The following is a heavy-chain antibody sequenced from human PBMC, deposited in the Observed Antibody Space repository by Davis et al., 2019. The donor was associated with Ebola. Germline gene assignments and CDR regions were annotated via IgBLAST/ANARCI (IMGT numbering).Heavy chain of an antibody. CDR3: ARLPGVDTTQRGFDY. CDR2: IYPGDSDT. J-gene: IGHJ4*02. D-gene: IGHD1-1*01. CDR1: GYTFTSYW. Sequence: GESLKISCKGSGYTFTSYWIAWVRQVPGKGLEWMGIIYPGDSDTRYSPSLEGQVTISVDKSINTAYLQWSSPKASDTAIYYCARLPGVDTTQRGFDYWGQGSLVTVSS. V-gene: IGHV5-51*01.